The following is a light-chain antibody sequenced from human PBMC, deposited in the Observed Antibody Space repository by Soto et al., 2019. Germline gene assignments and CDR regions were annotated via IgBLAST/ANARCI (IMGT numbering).Light chain of an antibody. J-gene: IGLJ1*01. CDR2: DVG. CDR3: SSYTSSSTDV. CDR1: SSDVGGYNY. V-gene: IGLV2-14*01. Sequence: QSVLTQPASVSGSPGQSIAISCTGTSSDVGGYNYVSWYQQHPDKAPKLIIYDVGDRPSGVSDRFSGSKSGNTASLTISGLQAEDEAHYYCSSYTSSSTDVFGTGTKVT.